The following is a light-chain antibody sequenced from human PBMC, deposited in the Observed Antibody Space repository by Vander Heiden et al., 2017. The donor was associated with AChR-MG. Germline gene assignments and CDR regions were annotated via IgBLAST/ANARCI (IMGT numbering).Light chain of an antibody. J-gene: IGKJ1*01. CDR3: QKYNNAPWT. CDR1: QDISNY. Sequence: DIQMTKSPSSLSASVADRVTITCRASQDISNYLAWYQQKPGKVPKLLIFAASALQSGVPSRFSGSGSGTDFSLTISSLQSEDVATYYCQKYNNAPWTFGQGTKVEIK. CDR2: AAS. V-gene: IGKV1-27*01.